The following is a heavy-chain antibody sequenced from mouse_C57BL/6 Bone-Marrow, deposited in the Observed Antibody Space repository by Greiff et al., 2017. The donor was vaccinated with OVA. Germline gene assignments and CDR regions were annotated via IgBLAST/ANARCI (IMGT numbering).Heavy chain of an antibody. D-gene: IGHD3-1*01. V-gene: IGHV14-4*01. Sequence: VQLKQSGAELVRPGASVKLSCTASGFNIKDDYMHWVKQRPEQGLEWIGWIDPENGDTEYASKFQGKATITADTSSNTAYLQLSSLTSEDTAVYYWTTWRMGYDYYAMDYWGQGTSVTVSS. CDR2: IDPENGDT. CDR1: GFNIKDDY. CDR3: TTWRMGYDYYAMDY. J-gene: IGHJ4*01.